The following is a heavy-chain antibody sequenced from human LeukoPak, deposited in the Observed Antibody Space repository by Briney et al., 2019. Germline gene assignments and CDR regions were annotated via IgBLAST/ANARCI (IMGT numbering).Heavy chain of an antibody. J-gene: IGHJ6*03. V-gene: IGHV4-59*12. CDR1: GGSISSYY. CDR3: ARRSAYYDFWSGRGNYYYCMDV. D-gene: IGHD3-3*01. Sequence: SETLSLTCTVSGGSISSYYWSWIRQPPGKGLEWIGYIYYSGSTNYNPSLKSRVTISVDTSKNQFSLKLSSVTAADTAVYYCARRSAYYDFWSGRGNYYYCMDVWGKGTTVTVSS. CDR2: IYYSGST.